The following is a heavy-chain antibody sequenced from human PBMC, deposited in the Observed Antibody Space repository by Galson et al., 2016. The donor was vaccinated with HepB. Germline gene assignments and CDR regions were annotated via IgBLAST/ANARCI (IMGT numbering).Heavy chain of an antibody. CDR3: AREDPRVAFDY. CDR2: IYHSGST. J-gene: IGHJ4*02. V-gene: IGHV4-4*02. Sequence: LSLTCAVSGGFITTNNWWSWVRQPPGKGLEWIGEIYHSGSTTYNPSLKSRVTISVDKSKNQFSLTLNSVTPADTAVYYCAREDPRVAFDYWGQGTLVTVSS. CDR1: GGFITTNNW.